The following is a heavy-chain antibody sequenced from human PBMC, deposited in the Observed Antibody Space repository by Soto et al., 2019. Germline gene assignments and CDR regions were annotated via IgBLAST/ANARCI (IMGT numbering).Heavy chain of an antibody. D-gene: IGHD4-17*01. CDR2: IWYDGSNK. CDR3: ARKKKLHTVTTTPYYFDY. Sequence: QVQLVESGGGVVQPGRSLRLSCAASGFTFSSYGMHWVRQAPGKGLEWVAVIWYDGSNKYYADSVKGRFTISRDNSKNTLDLQMNSLRAEDTAVYYCARKKKLHTVTTTPYYFDYWGQGTLVTVSS. V-gene: IGHV3-33*01. J-gene: IGHJ4*02. CDR1: GFTFSSYG.